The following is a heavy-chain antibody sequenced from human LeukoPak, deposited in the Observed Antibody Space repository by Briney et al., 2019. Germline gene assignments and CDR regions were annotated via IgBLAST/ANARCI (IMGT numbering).Heavy chain of an antibody. CDR2: IRYDGSNE. CDR1: GFTFSTYG. J-gene: IGHJ4*02. Sequence: PGGSLRLSCAASGFTFSTYGMHWVRQAPGKGLEWVAFIRYDGSNEYYADSVKGRFTISRDNSKNTLYLQMNSLRAEDTAVYYCARAQAPYLFDYWGQGTLVTVSS. V-gene: IGHV3-30*02. CDR3: ARAQAPYLFDY.